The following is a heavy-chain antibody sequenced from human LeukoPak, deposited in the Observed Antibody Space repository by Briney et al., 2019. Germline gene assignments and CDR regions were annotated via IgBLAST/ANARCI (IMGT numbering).Heavy chain of an antibody. Sequence: GGSLRLSCAASGFTFSNAWMSWVRQAPGKGLEWVGRIKSKTDGGTTDYAAPVKGRFTISRDDSKNTLYLQMNSLRAEDTAVYYCAKDKNYYGSGSPHYFDYWGQGTLVTVSS. CDR1: GFTFSNAW. J-gene: IGHJ4*02. D-gene: IGHD3-10*01. CDR2: IKSKTDGGTT. CDR3: AKDKNYYGSGSPHYFDY. V-gene: IGHV3-15*01.